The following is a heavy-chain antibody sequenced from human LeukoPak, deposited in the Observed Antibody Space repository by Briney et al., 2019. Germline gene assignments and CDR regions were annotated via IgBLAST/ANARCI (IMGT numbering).Heavy chain of an antibody. Sequence: GGSLRLSCAASGFTFTNFWMNWIRRALGRGLEWVANIRPDGSEQFYVDSVKGRFTISRDNAKNSVYLQMNSLRADDTAVYYCAGRDSARNPWAYWGQGTLVTVST. CDR3: AGRDSARNPWAY. V-gene: IGHV3-7*01. CDR2: IRPDGSEQ. CDR1: GFTFTNFW. D-gene: IGHD4-11*01. J-gene: IGHJ4*02.